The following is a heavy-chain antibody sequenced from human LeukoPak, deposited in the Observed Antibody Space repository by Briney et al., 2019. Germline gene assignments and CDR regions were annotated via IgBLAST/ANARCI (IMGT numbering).Heavy chain of an antibody. CDR3: ATLNGHAFYI. D-gene: IGHD1-1*01. V-gene: IGHV3-33*01. CDR1: VSTSSSYG. Sequence: GGSRRLSCHSTVSTSSSYGMRCVRHLADGVRGWAAVICTDGSKQYYADSMEGLLTISRDAPKNPLSLQMNSLRAEDTAVYYCATLNGHAFYIWGQGTMVTVST. CDR2: ICTDGSKQ. J-gene: IGHJ3*02.